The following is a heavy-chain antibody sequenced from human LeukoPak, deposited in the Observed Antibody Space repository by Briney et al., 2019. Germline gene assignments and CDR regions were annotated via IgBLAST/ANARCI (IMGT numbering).Heavy chain of an antibody. V-gene: IGHV3-21*01. J-gene: IGHJ4*02. CDR3: AKEGSGWYEDYFDY. Sequence: GGSLRLSCAASGFTFSSYSMNWVRQAPGKGLEWVSSISSSSSYIYYADSVKGRFTISRDNSKNTLYLQMNSLRAEDTAVYYCAKEGSGWYEDYFDYWGQGTLVTVSS. CDR2: ISSSSSYI. D-gene: IGHD6-19*01. CDR1: GFTFSSYS.